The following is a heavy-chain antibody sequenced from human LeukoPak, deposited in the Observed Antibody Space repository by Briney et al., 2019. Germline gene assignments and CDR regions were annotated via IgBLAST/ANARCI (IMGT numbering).Heavy chain of an antibody. V-gene: IGHV4-39*02. CDR3: ARDSGSYSFDC. CDR2: IFYSGSS. J-gene: IGHJ4*02. D-gene: IGHD1-26*01. CDR1: GESITTRAYN. Sequence: SETLSLTCTVSGESITTRAYNWGGIRQPPGKGLEWIGSIFYSGSSYYNPSLKSRGTISVDTYKNHVSLKLTSVTAADTAGYYCARDSGSYSFDCWGQGTLVTVSS.